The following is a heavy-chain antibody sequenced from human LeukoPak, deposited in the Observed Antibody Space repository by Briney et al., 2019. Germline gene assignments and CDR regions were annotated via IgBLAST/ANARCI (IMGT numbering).Heavy chain of an antibody. Sequence: GGSLRLSCAASGFTFSSYAMHWVRQASGKGLEWVAVISYDGSNKYYADSVKGRFTISRDNSKNTLYLQMNSLRAEDTAVYYWARGPFGAQVIMEVDVWGQGTTVTVSS. CDR1: GFTFSSYA. CDR2: ISYDGSNK. V-gene: IGHV3-30-3*01. CDR3: ARGPFGAQVIMEVDV. J-gene: IGHJ6*02. D-gene: IGHD2-8*01.